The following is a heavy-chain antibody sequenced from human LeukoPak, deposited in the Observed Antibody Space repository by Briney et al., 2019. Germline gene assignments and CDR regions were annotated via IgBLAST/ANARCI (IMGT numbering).Heavy chain of an antibody. V-gene: IGHV4-59*01. J-gene: IGHJ3*02. CDR2: ISNGGST. CDR3: VRLQPNTGEWAFDI. CDR1: GGSISSYY. Sequence: SETLSLTCTVSGGSISSYYWRWIRQPPGEGLEWIGYISNGGSTKYNPSLKSRVTISVDTSKNQLSLKLSSVTAADTAVYHCVRLQPNTGEWAFDIWGQGTMVSVSS. D-gene: IGHD1-1*01.